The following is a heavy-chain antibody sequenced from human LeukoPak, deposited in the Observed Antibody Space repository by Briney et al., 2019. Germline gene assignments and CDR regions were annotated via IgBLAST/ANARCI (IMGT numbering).Heavy chain of an antibody. J-gene: IGHJ4*02. D-gene: IGHD3-9*01. CDR1: GGSISSGDYY. CDR3: ARTLRYFDSIEY. CDR2: IYYSGST. Sequence: PSETLSLTCTVSGGSISSGDYYWSWIRQPPGKGLEWIGYIYYSGSTYYNPSLKSRVTISVDTSKNQFSLKLSSVTAADTAVYYCARTLRYFDSIEYWGPGTLVTVSS. V-gene: IGHV4-30-4*01.